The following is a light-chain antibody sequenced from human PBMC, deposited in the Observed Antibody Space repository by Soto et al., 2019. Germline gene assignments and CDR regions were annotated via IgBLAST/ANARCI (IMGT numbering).Light chain of an antibody. V-gene: IGLV2-8*01. J-gene: IGLJ3*02. CDR1: SSDVGAYNY. CDR3: TSYAGSNNWV. Sequence: QSALTQPPSASGSPGQSVTISCTGTSSDVGAYNYVSWYQQHPGKAPKVMIYEVSKRPSGVPDRFSGSKSGSTASLTVSGLQAEDEADYYCTSYAGSNNWVFGGGTKVTVL. CDR2: EVS.